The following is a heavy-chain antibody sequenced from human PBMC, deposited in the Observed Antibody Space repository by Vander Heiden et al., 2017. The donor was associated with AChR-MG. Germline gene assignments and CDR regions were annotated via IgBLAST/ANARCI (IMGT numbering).Heavy chain of an antibody. CDR1: GFTFSSYA. J-gene: IGHJ4*02. Sequence: EVQLLESGGGLVQPGGSLRPSCAASGFTFSSYAMSWVRQAPGKGLEGVSAISGSGGSTYYADSVKGRFTISRDNSKNTLYLQMNSLRAEDTAVYYCAKDQVLWCGELLPDFDYWGQGTLVTVSS. CDR2: ISGSGGST. V-gene: IGHV3-23*01. CDR3: AKDQVLWCGELLPDFDY. D-gene: IGHD3-10*01.